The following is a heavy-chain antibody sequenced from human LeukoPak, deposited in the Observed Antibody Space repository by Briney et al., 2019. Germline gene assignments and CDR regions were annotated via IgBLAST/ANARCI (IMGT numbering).Heavy chain of an antibody. J-gene: IGHJ4*02. Sequence: SETLSLTCTVSGGSISSYYWSWIRQPPGKGLEWIGYIYYSGSTNYNPSLKSRVTISVDTSKNQFSLKLSSVTAADTAVYYCARGDYGGENFDYWGQGTLVTVSS. CDR3: ARGDYGGENFDY. CDR1: GGSISSYY. D-gene: IGHD4-23*01. V-gene: IGHV4-59*12. CDR2: IYYSGST.